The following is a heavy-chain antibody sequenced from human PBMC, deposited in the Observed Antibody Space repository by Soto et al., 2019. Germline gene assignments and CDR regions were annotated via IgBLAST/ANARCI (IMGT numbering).Heavy chain of an antibody. D-gene: IGHD2-2*01. V-gene: IGHV3-23*01. J-gene: IGHJ4*02. CDR3: AKEAAESANEQVPGDY. CDR2: ISGSGRMT. Sequence: PWGSLRLSCEASGFTFRNFAMTWFRQAPGKGLEWVSGISGSGRMTYYAQSVKGRFTISRDNSKNTLYLQMSSLRAEDTAVYHCAKEAAESANEQVPGDYWGEGTVVTVSS. CDR1: GFTFRNFA.